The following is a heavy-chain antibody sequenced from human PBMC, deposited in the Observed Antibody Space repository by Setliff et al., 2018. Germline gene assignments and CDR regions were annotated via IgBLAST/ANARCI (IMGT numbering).Heavy chain of an antibody. J-gene: IGHJ1*01. CDR3: ARDPWQWLTTFTSAEYFQH. CDR2: IIPIFGTA. D-gene: IGHD6-19*01. V-gene: IGHV1-69*06. Sequence: SVKVSCKASGGTFSSYAISWVRQAPGQGLEWMGRIIPIFGTANYAQKFQGRVTITADKSTSTAYMELRSLRSEDTAVYYCARDPWQWLTTFTSAEYFQHWGQGTLVTVSS. CDR1: GGTFSSYA.